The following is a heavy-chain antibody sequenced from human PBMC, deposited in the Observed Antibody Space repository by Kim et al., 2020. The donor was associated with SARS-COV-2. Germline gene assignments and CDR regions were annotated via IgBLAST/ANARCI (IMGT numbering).Heavy chain of an antibody. CDR3: ARDPLAAGAFDI. Sequence: KYSQKFQGRVTITRDTSASTAYMELSSLRSEDTAVYYCARDPLAAGAFDIWGQGTMVTVSS. D-gene: IGHD6-13*01. V-gene: IGHV1-3*01. J-gene: IGHJ3*02.